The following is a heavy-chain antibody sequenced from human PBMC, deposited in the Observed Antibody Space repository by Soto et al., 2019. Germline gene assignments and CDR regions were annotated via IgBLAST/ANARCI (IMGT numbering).Heavy chain of an antibody. J-gene: IGHJ6*02. Sequence: GGSLRLSCAASGFTVSSNYMSWVRQAPGKGLEWVSVIYSGGSTYYADSVKGRFTISRDNSKNTLYLQMNSLRAEDTAVYYCGTGTTSLDYYYGMDVWGQGTTVTVSS. D-gene: IGHD1-7*01. CDR2: IYSGGST. CDR3: GTGTTSLDYYYGMDV. V-gene: IGHV3-53*01. CDR1: GFTVSSNY.